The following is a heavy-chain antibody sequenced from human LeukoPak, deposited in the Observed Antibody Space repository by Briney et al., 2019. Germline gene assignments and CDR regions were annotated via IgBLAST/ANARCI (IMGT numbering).Heavy chain of an antibody. CDR2: ISGSGHST. D-gene: IGHD4-17*01. Sequence: HPGASLRLSCAASKSTFSSFAITCVRQAPGKGLECVSIISGSGHSTYYADSVRGRFTISRDNSKNTLYLQMNSLRAEDTAVYYRAKDPNGDYVGAFDMWGPGTMVTVSS. CDR3: AKDPNGDYVGAFDM. J-gene: IGHJ3*02. V-gene: IGHV3-23*01. CDR1: KSTFSSFA.